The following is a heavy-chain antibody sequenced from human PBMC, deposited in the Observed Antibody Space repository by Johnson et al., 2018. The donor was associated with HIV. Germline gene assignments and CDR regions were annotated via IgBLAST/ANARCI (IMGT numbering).Heavy chain of an antibody. J-gene: IGHJ3*02. CDR2: IWYDGSNK. V-gene: IGHV3-33*06. D-gene: IGHD2-21*01. CDR3: AKDPGIAVVDHAFDI. CDR1: GFTFSSYG. Sequence: QMLLVESGGGVVQPGRSLRLSCAASGFTFSSYGMHWVRQAPGKGLEWVAVIWYDGSNKYYADSVKGRFTISRDNSKNTLYLQMNSLRAEDTAVYYCAKDPGIAVVDHAFDIWGQGTMVTVSS.